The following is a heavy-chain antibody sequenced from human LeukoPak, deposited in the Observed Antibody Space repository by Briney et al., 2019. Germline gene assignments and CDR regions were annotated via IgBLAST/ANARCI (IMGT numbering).Heavy chain of an antibody. CDR3: AASPVVRGIYQLDS. CDR1: GGSVSSGAYY. D-gene: IGHD3-10*01. CDR2: IYYSGST. V-gene: IGHV4-61*08. J-gene: IGHJ5*01. Sequence: TSETLSLTCTVSGGSVSSGAYYWSWIRQPPGKGLEWIGYIYYSGSTTYNPSLKTRVTLSVDTSKNQFSLRLSSVTGADTAVYFCAASPVVRGIYQLDSWGQGTLVTVSS.